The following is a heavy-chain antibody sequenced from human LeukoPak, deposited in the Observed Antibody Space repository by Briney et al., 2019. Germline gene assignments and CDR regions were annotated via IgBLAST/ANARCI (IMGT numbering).Heavy chain of an antibody. Sequence: GGSLRLSCAASGFTLSRNYMSWVRQAPGKGLEWVSIIYDDGRTFYAGSVKGRFTISRDDPKNTLYLQMNSLRAEDTALYYCARLWFANSPFDHWGQGTLVTVSS. CDR2: IYDDGRT. J-gene: IGHJ4*02. D-gene: IGHD3-10*01. CDR1: GFTLSRNY. CDR3: ARLWFANSPFDH. V-gene: IGHV3-53*01.